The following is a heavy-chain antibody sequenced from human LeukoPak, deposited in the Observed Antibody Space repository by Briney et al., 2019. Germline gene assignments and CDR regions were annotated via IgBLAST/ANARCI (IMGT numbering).Heavy chain of an antibody. CDR1: GYTFTSYG. D-gene: IGHD6-13*01. V-gene: IGHV1-18*01. CDR3: ARDSSSWPAVFDY. Sequence: ASVKVSCKASGYTFTSYGISWVRQAPGQGLEWMGWISAYNGNTNYAQKFQGRVTMTTDTSTSTAYMELRSLRSDDTAVYYCARDSSSWPAVFDYWPREPWSPSPQ. CDR2: ISAYNGNT. J-gene: IGHJ4*02.